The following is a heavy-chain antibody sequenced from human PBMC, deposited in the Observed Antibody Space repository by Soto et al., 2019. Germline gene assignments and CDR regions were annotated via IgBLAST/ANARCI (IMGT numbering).Heavy chain of an antibody. CDR2: ISACNGNT. CDR1: GYTFTSYG. J-gene: IGHJ6*03. Sequence: ASVKVSCKASGYTFTSYGISWVRQAPGQGLEWMGWISACNGNTNYAQKLQGRVTMTTDTSTSTAYMELRSLRSDDTAVDYCARSGGYSSSSYYYYMDVWGKGTTVTVSS. CDR3: ARSGGYSSSSYYYYMDV. D-gene: IGHD6-6*01. V-gene: IGHV1-18*01.